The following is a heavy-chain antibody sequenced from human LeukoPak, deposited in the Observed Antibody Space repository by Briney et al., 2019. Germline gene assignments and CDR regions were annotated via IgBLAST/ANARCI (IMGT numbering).Heavy chain of an antibody. CDR2: IKPDGSEK. Sequence: GGSLRLSCATSGLTFSSYWMSWVRQAPGKGLEWVANIKPDGSEKNYVDSVKGRFTISRDNAKNSLYLQMNSLRAEDTAVYYCAREILEDYYFDYWGQGTLVTVSS. J-gene: IGHJ4*02. CDR1: GLTFSSYW. CDR3: AREILEDYYFDY. V-gene: IGHV3-7*01. D-gene: IGHD2-15*01.